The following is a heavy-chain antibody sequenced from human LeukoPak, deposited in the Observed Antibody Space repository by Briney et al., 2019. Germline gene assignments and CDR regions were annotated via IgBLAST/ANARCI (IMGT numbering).Heavy chain of an antibody. CDR1: GFTFSNYW. V-gene: IGHV3-7*01. CDR2: IKRDGSEK. CDR3: ARVTRTYMDV. J-gene: IGHJ6*03. Sequence: PGGSLRLSCAASGFTFSNYWMSWVRQAPGKGLEWVANIKRDGSEKYYVDSVKGRFTISRDNAKNSLYLQMNSLRAEDTAVYYCARVTRTYMDVWGKGTTVTVSS.